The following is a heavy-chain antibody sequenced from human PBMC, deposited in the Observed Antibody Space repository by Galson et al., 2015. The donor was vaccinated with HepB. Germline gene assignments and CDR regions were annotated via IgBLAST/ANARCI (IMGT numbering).Heavy chain of an antibody. D-gene: IGHD6-6*01. CDR1: GYIFTNYA. V-gene: IGHV7-4-1*02. CDR2: INTNTGNP. J-gene: IGHJ3*02. CDR3: ARDTGSSSYGFDI. Sequence: VKVSCKASGYIFTNYAMNWVRQAPGQGLEWMGWINTNTGNPTSAQGFTGRFVFSLDTSVSTAYLQISSLKTEDTAVYYCARDTGSSSYGFDIWGQGTMVTVSS.